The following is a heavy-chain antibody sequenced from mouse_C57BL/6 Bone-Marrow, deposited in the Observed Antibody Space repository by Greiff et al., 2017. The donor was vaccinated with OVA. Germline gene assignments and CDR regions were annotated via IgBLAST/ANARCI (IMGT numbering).Heavy chain of an antibody. Sequence: EVHLVESGGDLVKPGGSLKLSCAASGFTFSSYGMSWVRQTPDKRLEWVATISSGGSYPYYPDSVQGRFTISRDNAKNTLDLQMSSLKSEDTAMYYCARRGDGYGFDYWGQGTTLTVSS. CDR3: ARRGDGYGFDY. V-gene: IGHV5-6*01. D-gene: IGHD2-2*01. J-gene: IGHJ2*01. CDR1: GFTFSSYG. CDR2: ISSGGSYP.